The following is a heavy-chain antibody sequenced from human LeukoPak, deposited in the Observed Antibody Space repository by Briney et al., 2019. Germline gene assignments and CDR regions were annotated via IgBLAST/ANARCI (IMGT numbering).Heavy chain of an antibody. J-gene: IGHJ4*02. CDR1: GYTFTSYD. CDR2: MNPNSGNT. D-gene: IGHD3-16*02. V-gene: IGHV1-8*01. CDR3: ARGRVNYDYVWGSYRWYYFDY. Sequence: ASVKVSFKASGYTFTSYDINWVRQATGQGLEWMGWMNPNSGNTGYAQKFQGRVTMTRNTSISTAYMELSSLRSEDTAVYYCARGRVNYDYVWGSYRWYYFDYWGQGTLVTVSS.